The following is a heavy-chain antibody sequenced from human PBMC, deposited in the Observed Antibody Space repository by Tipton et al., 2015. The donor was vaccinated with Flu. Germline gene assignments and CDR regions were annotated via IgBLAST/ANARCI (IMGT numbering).Heavy chain of an antibody. CDR2: VSRTGST. J-gene: IGHJ5*02. Sequence: TLSLTCAVSGDSISSDYYWGWIRQFPGKGLEWIGTVSRTGSTIYNQSVKSRVTISIDRSKNQFSLNLKSVTAGDMAVYYCARRDYSNYVSDPKSWFDPRGQGTLVAVSS. CDR3: ARRDYSNYVSDPKSWFDP. CDR1: GDSISSDYY. D-gene: IGHD4-11*01. V-gene: IGHV4-38-2*01.